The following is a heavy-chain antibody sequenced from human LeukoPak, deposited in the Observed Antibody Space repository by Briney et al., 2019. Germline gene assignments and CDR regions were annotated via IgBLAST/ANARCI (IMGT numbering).Heavy chain of an antibody. J-gene: IGHJ6*02. V-gene: IGHV3-21*01. CDR2: ISSSSSYI. Sequence: PGGSLRLSCAASGFTFSSYSMNWVRQAPGKGLEWVSSISSSSSYIYYADSVKGRFTISRDDAKNSLYLQMNSLRAEDTAVYYCAGDHYDILTGYGMDVWGQGTTVTVSS. CDR1: GFTFSSYS. D-gene: IGHD3-9*01. CDR3: AGDHYDILTGYGMDV.